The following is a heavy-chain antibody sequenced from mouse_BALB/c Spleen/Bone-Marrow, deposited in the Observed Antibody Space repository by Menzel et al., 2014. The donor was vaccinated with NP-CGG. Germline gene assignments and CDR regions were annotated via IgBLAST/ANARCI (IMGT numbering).Heavy chain of an antibody. J-gene: IGHJ4*01. Sequence: QVQLQQSGAELVKPGASVKLSCKASGYTFXSYWMHWVKQRPGQGLEWIGEIDPSDSYTNYNQRFKGKATLTVDKSSSAAYMQLSSLTSEDAAVYFCARWLLRYYAMDVWGQGTSVTVSS. CDR1: GYTFXSYW. D-gene: IGHD2-3*01. CDR3: ARWLLRYYAMDV. CDR2: IDPSDSYT. V-gene: IGHV1-69*02.